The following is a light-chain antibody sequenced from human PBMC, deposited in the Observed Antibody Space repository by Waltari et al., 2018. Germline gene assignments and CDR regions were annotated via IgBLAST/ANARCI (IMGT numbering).Light chain of an antibody. J-gene: IGKJ1*01. CDR2: GAS. Sequence: EIVLTQSPGTLSLSPGERATLLCRASQSVSSTYLAWYQQKPGQAPRLLIYGASSRATGIPDRFSGSGSGTDFTLTISSLQAEDFAVYYCQHYNKWPPWTFGQGTKVEFK. CDR3: QHYNKWPPWT. CDR1: QSVSSTY. V-gene: IGKV3-20*01.